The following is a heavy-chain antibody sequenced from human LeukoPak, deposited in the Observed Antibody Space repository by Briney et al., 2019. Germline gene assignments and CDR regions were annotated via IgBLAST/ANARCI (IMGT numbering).Heavy chain of an antibody. V-gene: IGHV3-74*01. Sequence: PGGPLRLSCAASGFTFSTYWMLWLRQAPGKGLVWVSRIKSDGSTNYADSVKGRFTISRDNANNTLSLQMNSLRPEDTGVYYCARAPSEIGGYYPEYFRHWGQGTLVTASS. CDR1: GFTFSTYW. J-gene: IGHJ1*01. D-gene: IGHD3-22*01. CDR3: ARAPSEIGGYYPEYFRH. CDR2: IKSDGST.